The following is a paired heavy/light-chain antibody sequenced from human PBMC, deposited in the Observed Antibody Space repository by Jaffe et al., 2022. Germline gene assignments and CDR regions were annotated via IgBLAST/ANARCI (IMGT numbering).Light chain of an antibody. J-gene: IGKJ3*01. Sequence: AIRMTQSPSSLSASTGDRVTITCRASQGISSYLAWYQQKPGKAPKLLIYAASTLQSGVPSRFSGSGSGTDFTLTISCLQSEDFATYYCQQYYSYPCTFGPGTKVDIK. CDR3: QQYYSYPCT. V-gene: IGKV1-8*01. CDR2: AAS. CDR1: QGISSY.
Heavy chain of an antibody. CDR3: ARQPGPRYSSSWYGWGNFDI. CDR1: GGSISSSSYY. J-gene: IGHJ3*02. Sequence: QLQLQESGPGLVKPSETLSLTCTVSGGSISSSSYYWGWIRQPPGKGLEWIGSIYYSGSTYYNPSLKSRVTISVDTSKNQFSLKLSSVTAADTAVYYCARQPGPRYSSSWYGWGNFDIWGQGTMVTVSS. V-gene: IGHV4-39*01. CDR2: IYYSGST. D-gene: IGHD6-13*01.